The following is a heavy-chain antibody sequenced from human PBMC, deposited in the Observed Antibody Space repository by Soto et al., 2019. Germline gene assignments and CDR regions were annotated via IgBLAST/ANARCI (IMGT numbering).Heavy chain of an antibody. J-gene: IGHJ6*02. CDR1: EFTFISSF. Sequence: GGSLRLSCIASEFTFISSFMGWVRQAPGKGLEWVANINQDGSGTYYVDSVKGRFTISRDNSKNTLSLHMHSLRAEDTAVYFCAKSLSTAVNYGLDVWGQGTTVTVSS. V-gene: IGHV3-7*03. D-gene: IGHD2-2*01. CDR3: AKSLSTAVNYGLDV. CDR2: INQDGSGT.